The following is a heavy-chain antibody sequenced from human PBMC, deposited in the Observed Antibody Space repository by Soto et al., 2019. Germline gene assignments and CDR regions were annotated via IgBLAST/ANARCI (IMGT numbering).Heavy chain of an antibody. CDR1: GASIRSSGDY. CDR2: FHSSGNT. V-gene: IGHV4-39*01. D-gene: IGHD2-2*01. J-gene: IGHJ6*02. Sequence: SETLSLTCTVSGASIRSSGDYWAWIRQSPGKGLEWIGSFHSSGNTYYNPSLKSRVAIFVDTSKNQFSLKLRSVTAADTAMFYCARQVGGLGDLAYQSYYYGMDVWGQGTTVTVSS. CDR3: ARQVGGLGDLAYQSYYYGMDV.